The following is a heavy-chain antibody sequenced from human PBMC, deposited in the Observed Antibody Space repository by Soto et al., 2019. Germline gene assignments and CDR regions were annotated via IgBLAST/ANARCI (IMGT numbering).Heavy chain of an antibody. CDR3: NRGSEYDFWSGYL. V-gene: IGHV1-69*06. Sequence: QERLVRSGAEVRKPGSSVKVSCKVTGGTSTRYAINWVRQAPGQGLEWMGGIVTMFGTSKYAQKFQGRVTITADTSTNIAYMELRSLRSEDTAVYYCNRGSEYDFWSGYLWGQGTLVSVSS. D-gene: IGHD3-3*01. CDR1: GGTSTRYA. CDR2: IVTMFGTS. J-gene: IGHJ4*02.